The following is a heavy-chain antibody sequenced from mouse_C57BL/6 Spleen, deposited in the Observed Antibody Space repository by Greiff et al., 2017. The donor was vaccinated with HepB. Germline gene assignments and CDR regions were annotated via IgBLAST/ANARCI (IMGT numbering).Heavy chain of an antibody. CDR3: ARSYYGSSSYAMDY. V-gene: IGHV1-50*01. D-gene: IGHD1-1*01. Sequence: VQLQQSGAELVKPGASVKLSCKASGYTFTSYWMQWVKQRPGQGLEWIGEIDPSDSYTNYNQKFKGKATLTVDTSSSTAYMQLRSLTSEDSAVYYCARSYYGSSSYAMDYWGQGTSVTVSS. CDR2: IDPSDSYT. J-gene: IGHJ4*01. CDR1: GYTFTSYW.